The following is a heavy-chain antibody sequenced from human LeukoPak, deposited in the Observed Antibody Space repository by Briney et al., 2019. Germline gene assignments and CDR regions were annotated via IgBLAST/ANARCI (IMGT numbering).Heavy chain of an antibody. D-gene: IGHD5-12*01. CDR1: GYSFSSGYY. CDR3: ASESGYDVGFDY. CDR2: IYHSGTT. Sequence: SETLSLTCAVSGYSFSSGYYWGWIRQPPGKGLEWIGNIYHSGTTSYNPSLKSRVTISGDTSKNHFSLNLSSVTAADTAVYFCASESGYDVGFDYWGQGILVAVSS. V-gene: IGHV4-38-2*01. J-gene: IGHJ4*02.